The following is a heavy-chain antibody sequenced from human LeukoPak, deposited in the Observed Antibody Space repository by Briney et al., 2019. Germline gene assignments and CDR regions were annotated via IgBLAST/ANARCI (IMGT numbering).Heavy chain of an antibody. CDR3: ARAPPGNGMDV. V-gene: IGHV4-59*12. Sequence: SETLSLTCTVSGGSISSYYWSWIRQPPGKGLEWIGYIYYSGSTNYNPSLKSRVTISVDTSKNQFSLKLSSVTAADTAVYYCARAPPGNGMDVWGQGTTVTVSS. CDR1: GGSISSYY. CDR2: IYYSGST. J-gene: IGHJ6*02.